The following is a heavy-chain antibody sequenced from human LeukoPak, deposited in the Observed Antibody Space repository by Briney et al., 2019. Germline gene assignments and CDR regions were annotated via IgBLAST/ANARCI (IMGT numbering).Heavy chain of an antibody. D-gene: IGHD1-26*01. CDR2: IYYSGST. Sequence: KPSETLSLTCAVYGGSFSGYYWSWIRQPPGKGLEWIGYIYYSGSTNYNPSLKSRVTISVDTSKNQFSLKLSSVTAADTAVYYCARLLGDAFDIWGQGTMVTVSS. V-gene: IGHV4-59*08. J-gene: IGHJ3*02. CDR1: GGSFSGYY. CDR3: ARLLGDAFDI.